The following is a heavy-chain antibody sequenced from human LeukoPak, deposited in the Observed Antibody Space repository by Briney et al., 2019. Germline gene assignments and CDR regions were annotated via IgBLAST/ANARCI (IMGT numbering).Heavy chain of an antibody. CDR1: GGSFSGYY. J-gene: IGHJ5*02. CDR2: INHSGST. Sequence: PSETLSLTCAVYGGSFSGYYWSWIRQPPGKGLEWIGEINHSGSTNYNPSLKSRVTISVDTSKSQFSLKLSSVTAADTAVYYCAAETTAGNAWGQGTLVAVSS. V-gene: IGHV4-34*01. CDR3: AAETTAGNA. D-gene: IGHD6-13*01.